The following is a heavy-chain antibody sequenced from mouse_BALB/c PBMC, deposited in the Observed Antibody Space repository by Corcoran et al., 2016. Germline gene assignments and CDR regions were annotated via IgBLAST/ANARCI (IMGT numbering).Heavy chain of an antibody. CDR1: GYTFTDYY. D-gene: IGHD1-1*01. J-gene: IGHJ2*01. V-gene: IGHV1-19*01. CDR2: VNPYNGGT. Sequence: EVQLQRSGPELVKPGASVKMSCKASGYTFTDYYMDWVKQSHGESFEWIGRVNPYNGGTSYNQKFKGKATLTVDKSSSTAYMELNSLTSEDSAVYYCAREGLTTVVARFDYWGQGTTLTVSS. CDR3: AREGLTTVVARFDY.